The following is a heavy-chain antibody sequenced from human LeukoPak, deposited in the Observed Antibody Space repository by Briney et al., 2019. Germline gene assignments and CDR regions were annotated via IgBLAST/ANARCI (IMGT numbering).Heavy chain of an antibody. D-gene: IGHD5-18*01. V-gene: IGHV4-59*12. CDR3: ARWHGYSYGYRAYFDY. Sequence: PSETLSLTCTVSGGSISSDYWSWIRQPPGKGLEWIGYIYYRGSTNYNPSLKSRVTISVDTSKNQFSLKLSSVTAADTAVYYCARWHGYSYGYRAYFDYWGQGTLVTVSS. CDR2: IYYRGST. J-gene: IGHJ4*02. CDR1: GGSISSDY.